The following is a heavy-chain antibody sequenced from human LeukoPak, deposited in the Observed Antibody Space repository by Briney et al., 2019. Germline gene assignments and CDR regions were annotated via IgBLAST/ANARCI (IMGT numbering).Heavy chain of an antibody. J-gene: IGHJ6*03. CDR2: INHSGST. Sequence: SETLSLTCAVYGGSFSGYYWGWIRQPPGKGLEWIGEINHSGSTNYNPSLKSRVTISVDTSKNQFSLKLSSVTAADTAVYYCARRSRYYYYMDVWGKGTTVTVSS. CDR3: ARRSRYYYYMDV. V-gene: IGHV4-34*01. CDR1: GGSFSGYY.